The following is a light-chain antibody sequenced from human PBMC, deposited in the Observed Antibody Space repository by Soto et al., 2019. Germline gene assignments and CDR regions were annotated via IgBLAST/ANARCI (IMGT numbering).Light chain of an antibody. CDR1: QSIASR. J-gene: IGKJ1*01. CDR3: QQYNSYSRA. Sequence: DIPMTQSPSTLSASVGDRVSITCRASQSIASRLAWYQQKPGQAPKLLIYDASTLGSGVPSRFSGSGSWTEFTLTISSLHPDDCGTYYCQQYNSYSRAFGQGTKVEI. V-gene: IGKV1-5*01. CDR2: DAS.